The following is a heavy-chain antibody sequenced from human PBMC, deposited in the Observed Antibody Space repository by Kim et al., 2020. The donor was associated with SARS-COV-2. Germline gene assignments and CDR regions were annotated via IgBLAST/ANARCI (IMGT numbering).Heavy chain of an antibody. CDR2: ISSSSSYI. D-gene: IGHD4-17*01. CDR1: GFTFSSYS. Sequence: GGSLRLSCAASGFTFSSYSMNWVRQAPGKGLEWVSSISSSSSYIYYADSVKGRFTISRDNAKNSLYLQMNSLRAEDTAVYYCARDSGTTHPGAFDIWGQGTMVTVSS. V-gene: IGHV3-21*01. CDR3: ARDSGTTHPGAFDI. J-gene: IGHJ3*02.